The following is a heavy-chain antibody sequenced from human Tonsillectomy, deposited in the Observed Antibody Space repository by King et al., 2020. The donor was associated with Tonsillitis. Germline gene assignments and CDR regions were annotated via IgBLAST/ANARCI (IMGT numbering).Heavy chain of an antibody. CDR2: IYYSGST. D-gene: IGHD3-9*01. CDR3: ARQGNYDILTGYYSKNGFDP. J-gene: IGHJ5*02. Sequence: QLQESGPGLVKPSETLSLTCTVSGGSISSYYWSWIRQPPGKGLEWIGYIYYSGSTNYNPSLKSRVTISVDTSKNQFSLKLSSVTAADTAVYYCARQGNYDILTGYYSKNGFDPWGQGTLVTVSS. V-gene: IGHV4-59*01. CDR1: GGSISSYY.